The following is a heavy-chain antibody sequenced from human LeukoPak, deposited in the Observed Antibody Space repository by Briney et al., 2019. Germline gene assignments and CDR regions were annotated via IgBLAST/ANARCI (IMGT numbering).Heavy chain of an antibody. V-gene: IGHV4-39*01. CDR3: ARGEENYYDTSGYYYRLTYYYYMDV. Sequence: SETLSLTCTVSGGSISSSNYYWGWIRQPPGKGLEWIGSIYYSGSTYYNPSLKSRGTISVDTSKNQFSLKLTSVTATDTAVYYCARGEENYYDTSGYYYRLTYYYYMDVWGKGTTVTVSS. CDR1: GGSISSSNYY. D-gene: IGHD3-22*01. CDR2: IYYSGST. J-gene: IGHJ6*03.